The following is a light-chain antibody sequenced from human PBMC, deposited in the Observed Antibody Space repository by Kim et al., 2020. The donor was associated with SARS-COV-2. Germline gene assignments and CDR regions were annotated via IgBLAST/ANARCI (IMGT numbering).Light chain of an antibody. V-gene: IGLV1-51*01. CDR3: GTWDSSLSAVV. J-gene: IGLJ2*01. CDR1: SSNIGNNY. CDR2: DNN. Sequence: QKVTIYCSGSSSNIGNNYVSWYQQLPGTAPKLLLYDNNKRPSGIPDRFSGSKSGTSATLGITGLQTGDEADYYCGTWDSSLSAVVFGGGTQLTVL.